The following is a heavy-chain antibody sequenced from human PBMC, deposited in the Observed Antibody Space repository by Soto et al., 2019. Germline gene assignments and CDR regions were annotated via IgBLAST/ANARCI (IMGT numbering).Heavy chain of an antibody. V-gene: IGHV5-10-1*01. J-gene: IGHJ4*02. Sequence: GESLKISCKASGYSFFNYWINWVRQMPDKGLEWMGRIDPRDSYPNYRPPFQGHVTISIDKSINTASLQWSSLKASDTAIYYCVRQYRVEAKNSPYYLALGGQGILVTVSS. CDR2: IDPRDSYP. D-gene: IGHD6-6*01. CDR3: VRQYRVEAKNSPYYLAL. CDR1: GYSFFNYW.